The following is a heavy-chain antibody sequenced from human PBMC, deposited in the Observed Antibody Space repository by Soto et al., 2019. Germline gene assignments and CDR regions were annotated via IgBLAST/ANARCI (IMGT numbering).Heavy chain of an antibody. Sequence: GGSLRLSCAASGFTFSSYAMSWVRQAPGKGLEWVSAISGSGGSTYYADSVKGRFTISRDNSKNTLYLQINSLRAEDTAVYYCAKVWFGELLYFDYWGQGTLVTVSS. D-gene: IGHD3-10*01. CDR2: ISGSGGST. CDR1: GFTFSSYA. CDR3: AKVWFGELLYFDY. J-gene: IGHJ4*02. V-gene: IGHV3-23*01.